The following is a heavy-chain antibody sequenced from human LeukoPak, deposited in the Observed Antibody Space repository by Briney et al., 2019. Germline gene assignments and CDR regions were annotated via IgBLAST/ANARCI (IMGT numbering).Heavy chain of an antibody. J-gene: IGHJ5*02. CDR2: ISSSGST. D-gene: IGHD5-18*01. CDR3: ARDFLGYSYGYEGTRPLWFDP. Sequence: PSQTLSLTCTVSGDSISSGDYYWSWIRQPAGKGLEWIGRISSSGSTNYNPSLKSRVTISVDTSKNQFSLKLSSVTAADTAVYYCARDFLGYSYGYEGTRPLWFDPWGQGTLVTVSS. CDR1: GDSISSGDYY. V-gene: IGHV4-61*02.